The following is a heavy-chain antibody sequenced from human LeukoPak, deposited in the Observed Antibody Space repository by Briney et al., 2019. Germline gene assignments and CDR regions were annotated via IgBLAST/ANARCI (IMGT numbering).Heavy chain of an antibody. CDR2: ISASGVMT. CDR3: ARIAAAGAYYYYYMDV. Sequence: PGGSLRLSCAASGFTFNNYAMTWVRQAPGKGLEWVSSISASGVMTYYADSVKGRFTISRDNSKNTLYLQMNSLRAEDTAVYYCARIAAAGAYYYYYMDVWGKGTTVTVSS. CDR1: GFTFNNYA. V-gene: IGHV3-23*01. J-gene: IGHJ6*03. D-gene: IGHD6-13*01.